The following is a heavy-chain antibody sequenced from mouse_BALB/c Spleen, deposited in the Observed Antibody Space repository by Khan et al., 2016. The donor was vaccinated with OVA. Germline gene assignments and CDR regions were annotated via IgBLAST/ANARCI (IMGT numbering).Heavy chain of an antibody. Sequence: EVELVESGGDLVKPGGSLKFSCAASGFTFSSYSMSWVRQTPDKRLEWVATISSGGDYTSYSDNVTGRFTISRDNAKNTLYLQMSSLKSEDTAMYYCASHLTGSFAYWGQGTLVTVSA. CDR2: ISSGGDYT. D-gene: IGHD4-1*01. J-gene: IGHJ3*01. CDR1: GFTFSSYS. V-gene: IGHV5-6*01. CDR3: ASHLTGSFAY.